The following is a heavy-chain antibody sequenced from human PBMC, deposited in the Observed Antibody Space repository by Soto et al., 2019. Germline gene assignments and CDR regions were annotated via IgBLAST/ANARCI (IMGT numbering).Heavy chain of an antibody. J-gene: IGHJ3*02. CDR3: AKATATGGGAFEI. CDR1: GFICSSYD. CDR2: ILVGGST. V-gene: IGHV3-23*01. Sequence: TGGSLRLSCAVSGFICSSYDMSWVRQAPGKGLEWVSTILVGGSTHYEDSVKGRLTISRDTSKNTVYLQMNSLTAGDTAVYYCAKATATGGGAFEIYGHGTLVTVSS. D-gene: IGHD2-8*02.